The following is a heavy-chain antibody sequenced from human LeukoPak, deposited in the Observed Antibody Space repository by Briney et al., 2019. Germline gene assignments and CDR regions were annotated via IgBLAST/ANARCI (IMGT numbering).Heavy chain of an antibody. V-gene: IGHV3-33*01. D-gene: IGHD2-2*01. CDR3: ARDKGSTSPRGGYFDY. CDR1: GFTFSSYV. J-gene: IGHJ4*02. CDR2: IWYDGSNK. Sequence: PGRSLRLSCAASGFTFSSYVMHWVRQAPGKGLGWVALIWYDGSNKYYADSVKGRFTISRDNSKSTLYLQMSSLRAEDTAVYYCARDKGSTSPRGGYFDYWGQGTLVTVSS.